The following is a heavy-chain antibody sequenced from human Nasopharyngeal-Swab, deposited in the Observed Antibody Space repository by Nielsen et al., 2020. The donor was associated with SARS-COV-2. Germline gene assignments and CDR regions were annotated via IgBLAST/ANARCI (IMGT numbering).Heavy chain of an antibody. CDR2: ISGSGGST. D-gene: IGHD3-10*01. CDR1: GFTYSGYV. Sequence: GESLKISCAASGFTYSGYVMSWVRQAPGKGLEGVSAISGSGGSTYYADSVEGRFTISRDNSNNTLYLQMNSLRGEDTALYYCAKNYGSGGYRSSNYYYDGMDVWGQGTTVTVSS. CDR3: AKNYGSGGYRSSNYYYDGMDV. V-gene: IGHV3-23*01. J-gene: IGHJ6*02.